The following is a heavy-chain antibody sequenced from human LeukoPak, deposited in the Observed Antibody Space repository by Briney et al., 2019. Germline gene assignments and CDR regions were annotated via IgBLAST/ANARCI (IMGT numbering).Heavy chain of an antibody. D-gene: IGHD5-18*01. J-gene: IGHJ4*02. CDR3: ARDLRNKGMDV. Sequence: PRGSLRLSCAASQFTLGDYYMTWIRQAPGKRLEWVSYITNSGSTTYYADSVKGRFTISRDNAKNSLYLQMNSLRADDTAVYYCARDLRNKGMDVWGQGTLVTVSS. CDR1: QFTLGDYY. V-gene: IGHV3-11*01. CDR2: ITNSGSTT.